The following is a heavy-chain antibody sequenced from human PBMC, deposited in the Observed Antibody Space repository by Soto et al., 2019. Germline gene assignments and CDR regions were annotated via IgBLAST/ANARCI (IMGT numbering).Heavy chain of an antibody. V-gene: IGHV3-23*01. CDR1: GFTFNIFA. CDR2: ISNSGDTT. CDR3: ARDPTTVPRGYFDY. D-gene: IGHD4-17*01. J-gene: IGHJ4*02. Sequence: GGSLRLSCAASGFTFNIFAMTWVRQAPGKGLEWVSIISNSGDTTFYTDSVKGRFTVSRDNAKNTLFLQMNSLRADDTALYYCARDPTTVPRGYFDYWGQGTLVTVSS.